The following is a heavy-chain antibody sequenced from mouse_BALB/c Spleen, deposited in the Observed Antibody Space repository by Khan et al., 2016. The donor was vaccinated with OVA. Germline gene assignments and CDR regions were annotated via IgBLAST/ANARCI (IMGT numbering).Heavy chain of an antibody. D-gene: IGHD2-14*01. CDR1: GYTFTSYT. J-gene: IGHJ3*01. CDR2: INPSNGYT. V-gene: IGHV1-4*01. Sequence: VELVESGAELARPGASVKMSCKASGYTFTSYTIHWIKERPGQGLEWIGNINPSNGYTNYNQKFKDKATLTTGKSSTTAYLQLSSLTSDDSAVYNCVRDGSYHRNDGWFAYWGQGTLVTVSA. CDR3: VRDGSYHRNDGWFAY.